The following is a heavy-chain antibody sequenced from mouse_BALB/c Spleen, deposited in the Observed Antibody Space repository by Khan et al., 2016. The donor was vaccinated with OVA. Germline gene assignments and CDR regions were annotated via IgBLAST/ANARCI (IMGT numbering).Heavy chain of an antibody. D-gene: IGHD1-1*01. CDR1: GFTFSTYG. CDR2: ISTGGPYT. J-gene: IGHJ3*01. CDR3: TRLAYYYNSEGFAY. Sequence: EVELVESGGDLVKPGGSLKLSCAASGFTFSTYGMSWVRQTPDMRLEWVATISTGGPYTYYPASVKGRFTISRDNAKNTLYLQMSSLKSEDTAIFYGTRLAYYYNSEGFAYWGQGTLVTVSA. V-gene: IGHV5-6*01.